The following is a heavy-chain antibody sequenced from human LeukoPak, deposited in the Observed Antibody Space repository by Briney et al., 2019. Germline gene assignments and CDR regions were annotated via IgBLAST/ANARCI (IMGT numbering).Heavy chain of an antibody. CDR1: GYTFTGYY. D-gene: IGHD3-22*01. V-gene: IGHV1-69*13. CDR2: IIPIFGTA. Sequence: GASVKVSCKASGYTFTGYYMHWVRQAPGQGLEWMGGIIPIFGTANYAQKFQGRVTITADESTSTAYMELSSLRSEDTAVYYCARAHSRHYYDSSGYEGDAFDIWGQGTMVTVSS. CDR3: ARAHSRHYYDSSGYEGDAFDI. J-gene: IGHJ3*02.